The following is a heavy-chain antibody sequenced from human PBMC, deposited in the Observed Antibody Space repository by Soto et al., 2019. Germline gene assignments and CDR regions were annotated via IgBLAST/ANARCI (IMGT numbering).Heavy chain of an antibody. J-gene: IGHJ6*02. CDR3: AKSDSSSSDYYYGMDV. D-gene: IGHD6-19*01. CDR1: GFTFSSYA. Sequence: GGSLRLSCAASGFTFSSYAMSWVRQAPGKGLEWVSAISGSGGSTYYADSVKGRFTISRDNSKNTLYLQMNSLRAEDTAVYYCAKSDSSSSDYYYGMDVWGQGTTVTVSS. CDR2: ISGSGGST. V-gene: IGHV3-23*01.